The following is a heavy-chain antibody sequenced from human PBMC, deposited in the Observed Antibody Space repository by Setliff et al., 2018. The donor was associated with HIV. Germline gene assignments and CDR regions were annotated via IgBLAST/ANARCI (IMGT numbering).Heavy chain of an antibody. Sequence: ASVKVSCKASGGTLSTSAIGWLRQAPGQGLEWMGGFIPMFGITQYAPKFQGRLTITRDTSANTAYMELSNLRSEDTAIYYCLRRATAAEVFDYWGQGTLVTVSS. V-gene: IGHV1-69*10. CDR1: GGTLSTSA. D-gene: IGHD6-13*01. CDR3: LRRATAAEVFDY. J-gene: IGHJ4*02. CDR2: FIPMFGIT.